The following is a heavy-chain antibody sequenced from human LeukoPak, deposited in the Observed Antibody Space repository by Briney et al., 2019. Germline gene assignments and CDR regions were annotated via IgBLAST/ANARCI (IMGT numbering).Heavy chain of an antibody. J-gene: IGHJ4*02. CDR2: ISSSSYI. V-gene: IGHV3-21*01. D-gene: IGHD3-3*01. CDR3: VAYYDFWSGYSSPY. CDR1: GFTFSSYS. Sequence: GGSLRLSCAASGFTFSSYSMNWVRQAPGKGLEWVSSISSSSYIYYADSVKGRFTISRDNAKNSLYLQMNSLRAEDTAVYYCVAYYDFWSGYSSPYWGQGTLVTVSS.